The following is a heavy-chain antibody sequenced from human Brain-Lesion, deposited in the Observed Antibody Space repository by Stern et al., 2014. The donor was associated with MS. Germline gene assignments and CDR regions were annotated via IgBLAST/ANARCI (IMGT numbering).Heavy chain of an antibody. CDR2: VSYDGSNK. Sequence: VQLVESGGGVVQPGRPLRLSCVASGFTFGSCAMHWVRPAPGKGLEWVAGVSYDGSNKYYADSVKGRFTISRDNSQNTRYMQMSSLRPEDTAVYYCAKDRQYLTYFFDHWGQGSLVTVSS. CDR1: GFTFGSCA. J-gene: IGHJ5*02. V-gene: IGHV3-30*18. CDR3: AKDRQYLTYFFDH. D-gene: IGHD2/OR15-2a*01.